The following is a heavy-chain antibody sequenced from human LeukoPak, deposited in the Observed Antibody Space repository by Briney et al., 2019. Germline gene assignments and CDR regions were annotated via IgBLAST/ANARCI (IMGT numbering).Heavy chain of an antibody. D-gene: IGHD4-23*01. CDR2: IYHSGST. Sequence: SSETLSLTCTVSGYSINSISSTYYWGWVRQSPGKGLEWIGSIYHSGSTYYNPSLQSRVTISIDTSKNQFSLKLSSVTAADTAVYYCARLRVQNYGGNWGFDYWGQGTLVTVSS. CDR1: GYSINSISSTYY. V-gene: IGHV4-38-2*02. J-gene: IGHJ4*02. CDR3: ARLRVQNYGGNWGFDY.